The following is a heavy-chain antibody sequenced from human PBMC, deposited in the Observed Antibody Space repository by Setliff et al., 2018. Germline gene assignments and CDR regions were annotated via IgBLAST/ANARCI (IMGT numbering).Heavy chain of an antibody. D-gene: IGHD3-10*01. CDR3: FGAGTCSY. CDR1: GFTYKNDW. V-gene: IGHV3-7*01. Sequence: GGSMRLSCGSSGFTYKNDWVSWVRQAPGKGLEWLASINPDGSEKYYVDSVKGRFTISRDNARNSLSLQMNSLRTEDTAVYYCFGAGTCSYWGQGTLVTVSS. J-gene: IGHJ4*02. CDR2: INPDGSEK.